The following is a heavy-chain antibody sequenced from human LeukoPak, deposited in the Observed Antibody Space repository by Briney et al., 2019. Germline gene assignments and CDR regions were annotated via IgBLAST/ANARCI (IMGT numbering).Heavy chain of an antibody. CDR3: TRGTAEY. V-gene: IGHV3-74*01. Sequence: GGSLRLSCAASGFTFSSYWMPWVRQAPGKGLVWVSRISPDGSITSYADSVQGRFTISRDNAKNILFLLLNSLRAEDTALYYCTRGTAEYWGQGTLVTVSS. J-gene: IGHJ4*02. CDR1: GFTFSSYW. CDR2: ISPDGSIT.